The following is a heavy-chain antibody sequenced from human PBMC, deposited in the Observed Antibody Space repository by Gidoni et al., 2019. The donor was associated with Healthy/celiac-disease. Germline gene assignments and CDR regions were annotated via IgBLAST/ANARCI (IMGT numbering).Heavy chain of an antibody. CDR3: ARDDISVQTPWEKYYYYYGMDV. Sequence: EVQLVESGGGLVQPGGSLRLSCAASGFTFSSYWLRWVRQAPGKGREWVANIKQDGSEKYYVDSVKGRFTISRDNAKNSLYLQMNSLRAEDTAVYYCARDDISVQTPWEKYYYYYGMDVWGQGTTVTVSS. CDR2: IKQDGSEK. D-gene: IGHD3-9*01. CDR1: GFTFSSYW. J-gene: IGHJ6*02. V-gene: IGHV3-7*01.